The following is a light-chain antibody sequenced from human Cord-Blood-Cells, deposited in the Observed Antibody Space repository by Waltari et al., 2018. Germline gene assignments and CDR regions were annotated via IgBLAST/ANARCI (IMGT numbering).Light chain of an antibody. CDR1: SSDVGGYNY. J-gene: IGLJ1*01. V-gene: IGLV2-14*01. Sequence: QSALTQPASVSGSPGQSITISRTGTSSDVGGYNYVYWYQQHPGKAPKLMIYDVSNRPSGVSNRFSGSKSGNTASLTISGLQAEDEADYYCSSYTSSSTLYVFGTGTKVTVL. CDR3: SSYTSSSTLYV. CDR2: DVS.